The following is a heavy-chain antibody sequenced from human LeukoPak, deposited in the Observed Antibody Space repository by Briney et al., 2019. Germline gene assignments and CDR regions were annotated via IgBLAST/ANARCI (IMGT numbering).Heavy chain of an antibody. CDR2: IKRNTDTGTT. CDR3: TTGDRGWQDY. J-gene: IGHJ4*02. V-gene: IGHV3-15*01. Sequence: PGGSLRLSCAASGFTVSSNYMSWVRQAPGKGLEWVAHIKRNTDTGTTNYGASVEGRFTVSRDDSKNTLYLQMNSLKIEDTAVYYCTTGDRGWQDYWGQGTLVTVSS. CDR1: GFTVSSNY. D-gene: IGHD6-19*01.